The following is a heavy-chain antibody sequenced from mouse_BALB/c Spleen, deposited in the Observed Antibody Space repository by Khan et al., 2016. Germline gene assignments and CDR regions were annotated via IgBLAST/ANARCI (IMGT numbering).Heavy chain of an antibody. V-gene: IGHV3-1*02. J-gene: IGHJ2*01. CDR1: GSSIPSHYS. CDR3: ATSTSGYWYYVDN. Sequence: EVQLQESGPDLVKPSQSLSLTCTVTGSSIPSHYSWHWIRHFPGNKLEWMGYIHYSGSTNYNPSLKSRISITRDTSKNQFFLQLNSVTTEDTATYYGATSTSGYWYYVDNWGQGTTLTVSS. CDR2: IHYSGST. D-gene: IGHD3-1*01.